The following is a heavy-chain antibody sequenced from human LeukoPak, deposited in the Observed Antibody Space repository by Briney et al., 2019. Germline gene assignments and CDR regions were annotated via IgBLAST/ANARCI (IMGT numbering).Heavy chain of an antibody. J-gene: IGHJ4*02. Sequence: GGSLRLSCAASGFTFSSYGMHWVRQAPGKGLEWVAVIWYDGSNKYYADSVKGRFTISRDNSKNTLYLQMNSLRAEDTAVYYCAGALLTGYYKYDYWGQGTLVTVSS. D-gene: IGHD3-9*01. CDR3: AGALLTGYYKYDY. CDR1: GFTFSSYG. CDR2: IWYDGSNK. V-gene: IGHV3-33*01.